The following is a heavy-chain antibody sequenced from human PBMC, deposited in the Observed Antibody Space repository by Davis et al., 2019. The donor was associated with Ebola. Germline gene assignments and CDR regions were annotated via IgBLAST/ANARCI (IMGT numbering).Heavy chain of an antibody. Sequence: AASVKVSCKASGYTFTGYYMHWVRQVTGQGLEWMGWMNPNSGNTGYAQKFQGRVTMTRNTSISTAYMELSSLRSEDTAVYYCARGPRFSSGWYSWFDPWGQGTLVTVSS. CDR3: ARGPRFSSGWYSWFDP. V-gene: IGHV1-8*02. D-gene: IGHD6-19*01. J-gene: IGHJ5*02. CDR2: MNPNSGNT. CDR1: GYTFTGYY.